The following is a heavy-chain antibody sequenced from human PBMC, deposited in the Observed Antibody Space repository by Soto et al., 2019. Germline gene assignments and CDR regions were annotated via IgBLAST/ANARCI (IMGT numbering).Heavy chain of an antibody. Sequence: QVQLQESGPGLVKPSQTLSLTCSVSGGSISSGGYYWSWIRQHPGKGLEWIGYLYYSGNTYYNPSLQRRVTISVDTSKNQFSLTLSSVTAADTAVYYCASDRHWSKCFEGNNRFAPGGQGTLVTVSS. CDR3: ASDRHWSKCFEGNNRFAP. V-gene: IGHV4-31*03. CDR2: LYYSGNT. CDR1: GGSISSGGYY. D-gene: IGHD3-16*01. J-gene: IGHJ5*02.